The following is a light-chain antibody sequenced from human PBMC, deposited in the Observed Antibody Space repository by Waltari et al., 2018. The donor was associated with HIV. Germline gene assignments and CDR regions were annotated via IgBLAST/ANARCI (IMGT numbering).Light chain of an antibody. CDR3: ATWDDTLSGHVV. V-gene: IGLV1-47*01. CDR2: RNN. J-gene: IGLJ2*01. Sequence: QSVLTQPPSASGTPGQRITISCSGSSSNIGSNYVYWYQQLPGTAPKLLIYRNNQRPAAVPDRFSGSKSGTSASLAISGLRSEDEADYYCATWDDTLSGHVVFGGGTKLNVL. CDR1: SSNIGSNY.